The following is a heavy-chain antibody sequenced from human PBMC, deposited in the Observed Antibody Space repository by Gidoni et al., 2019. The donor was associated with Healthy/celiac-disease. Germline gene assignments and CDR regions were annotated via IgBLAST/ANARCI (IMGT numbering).Heavy chain of an antibody. CDR1: GGSISSGGYY. CDR2: IYYSGST. V-gene: IGHV4-31*01. D-gene: IGHD2-8*02. J-gene: IGHJ3*02. Sequence: QVQLQESGPGLVKPSQTLSLTCPVSGGSISSGGYYWSWIRQHPGKGLEWIGYIYYSGSTYYNPSLKSLVTISVDTSKNQFSLKLSSVTAADTAVYYCARGVLGHDAFDIWGQGTMVTVSS. CDR3: ARGVLGHDAFDI.